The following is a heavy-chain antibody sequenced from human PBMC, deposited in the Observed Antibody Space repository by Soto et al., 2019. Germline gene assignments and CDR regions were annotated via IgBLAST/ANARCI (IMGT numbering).Heavy chain of an antibody. J-gene: IGHJ6*02. CDR1: GFTFSSYG. Sequence: VQLVESGGGVVQPGRSLRLSCAASGFTFSSYGMHWVRQAPGKGLEWVAVISYDGSNKYYADSVKGRFTISRDNSKNTLYLQMNSLRAEDTAVYYCAKRTSSWPHYYYYYGMDVWGQGTTVTVSS. CDR3: AKRTSSWPHYYYYYGMDV. CDR2: ISYDGSNK. D-gene: IGHD6-13*01. V-gene: IGHV3-30*18.